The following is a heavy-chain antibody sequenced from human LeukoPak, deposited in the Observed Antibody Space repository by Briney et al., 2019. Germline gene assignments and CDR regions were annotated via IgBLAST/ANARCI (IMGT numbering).Heavy chain of an antibody. D-gene: IGHD3-10*01. Sequence: PSETLSLTCTVSGGSISSYYWSWIRQPPGKGLEWIGYIYYSGSTNYNPSLKSRVTISVDTSKNQFSLKLSSVTAADTAVYYCARMPYGSGSYRSYYYYYYMDVWGKGTTVTISS. CDR3: ARMPYGSGSYRSYYYYYYMDV. J-gene: IGHJ6*03. V-gene: IGHV4-59*12. CDR2: IYYSGST. CDR1: GGSISSYY.